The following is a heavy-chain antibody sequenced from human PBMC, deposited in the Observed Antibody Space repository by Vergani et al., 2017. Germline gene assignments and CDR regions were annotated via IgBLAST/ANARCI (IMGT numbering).Heavy chain of an antibody. CDR1: GYSISSGYY. CDR3: ARSRQQLVRGYNWFDP. J-gene: IGHJ5*02. D-gene: IGHD6-13*01. Sequence: QVQLQESGPGLVKPSETLSLTCAVSGYSISSGYYWGWIRQPPGKGLEWIGSIYHSGSTYYNPSLKSRVTISVDTSKNQFSLKLSSVTAADTAVYDCARSRQQLVRGYNWFDPWGQGTLVTVSS. CDR2: IYHSGST. V-gene: IGHV4-38-2*01.